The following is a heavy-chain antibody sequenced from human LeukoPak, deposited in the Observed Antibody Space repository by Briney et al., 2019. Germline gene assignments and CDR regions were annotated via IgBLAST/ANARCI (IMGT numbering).Heavy chain of an antibody. D-gene: IGHD2-2*01. J-gene: IGHJ4*02. CDR2: INPNDGDT. V-gene: IGHV1-2*02. CDR1: GYTFTDYY. Sequence: ASVKVSCKASGYTFTDYYMHWVRQAPGQGFEWMGWINPNDGDTNYAQKFQGRVTMTRDTSISTALMEVSRLRSDDTAVYYCARANFLYCSSSTCLFDYWGQGTLVTVSS. CDR3: ARANFLYCSSSTCLFDY.